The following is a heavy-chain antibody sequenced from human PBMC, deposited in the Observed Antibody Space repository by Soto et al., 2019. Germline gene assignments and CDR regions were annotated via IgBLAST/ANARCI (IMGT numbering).Heavy chain of an antibody. V-gene: IGHV1-3*01. CDR2: INAGNGNT. Sequence: QVQLVQSGAEVKKPVASVKVSCKASGYTFTSYAMQWVRQAPGQRLEWMGWINAGNGNTKYSQKFQGRVTITRDTPASTANMELSSLRSEDTAVYYCARGPGGPDGPGDYWGQGTLVTVSS. CDR1: GYTFTSYA. D-gene: IGHD2-15*01. CDR3: ARGPGGPDGPGDY. J-gene: IGHJ4*02.